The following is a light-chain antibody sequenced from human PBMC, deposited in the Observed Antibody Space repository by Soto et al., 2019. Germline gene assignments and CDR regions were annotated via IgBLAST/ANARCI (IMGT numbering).Light chain of an antibody. V-gene: IGKV1-9*01. J-gene: IGKJ4*01. CDR3: QQFKSYPLT. Sequence: DIQLTQSPSFLSASVGDRVTITCRASQDLTGYLAWYQQEPGKAPKLLISATSTLQSGVPSRFSGSGSGTEMTLTISSLQPEDFATYYCQQFKSYPLTFAGGTKVDIK. CDR2: ATS. CDR1: QDLTGY.